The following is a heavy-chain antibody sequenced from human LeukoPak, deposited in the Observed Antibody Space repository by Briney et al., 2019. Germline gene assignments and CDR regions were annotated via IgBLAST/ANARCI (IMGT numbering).Heavy chain of an antibody. J-gene: IGHJ3*02. CDR1: GFTVSTNY. V-gene: IGHV3-66*03. CDR3: AITSNAPFGGVIVIDAFDI. D-gene: IGHD3-16*02. Sequence: GGSLRLSCAASGFTVSTNYMSWVRQAPGKGLEWVSVIYDSGITYYADSVKGRFSIFRDNSKNTLYLQMNSLRAEDTAVYYCAITSNAPFGGVIVIDAFDIWGQGTMVTVSS. CDR2: IYDSGIT.